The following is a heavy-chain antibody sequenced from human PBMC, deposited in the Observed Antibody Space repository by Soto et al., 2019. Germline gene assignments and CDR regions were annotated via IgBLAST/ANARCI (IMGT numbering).Heavy chain of an antibody. D-gene: IGHD3-16*01. CDR1: GFTFGTYA. V-gene: IGHV3-23*01. Sequence: EVQLLESGGGLVQPGGSLRLSCAASGFTFGTYAMNWLRQAPGRGLECVSFISGSGRTTYYADSVKGRFTVSRDNSKNTMYRQMNSLRAEDTALYYCAKFRGPSYSYYYMYVWGKGTTVTAS. CDR2: ISGSGRTT. CDR3: AKFRGPSYSYYYMYV. J-gene: IGHJ6*03.